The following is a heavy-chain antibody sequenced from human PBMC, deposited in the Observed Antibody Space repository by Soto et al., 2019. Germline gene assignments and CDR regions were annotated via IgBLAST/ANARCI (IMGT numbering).Heavy chain of an antibody. CDR1: GFTFSSYG. V-gene: IGHV3-33*01. CDR2: IWYDGSKK. CDR3: ARATYFYDSSGYSGYGLDV. Sequence: PGGSLRLSCVASGFTFSSYGMHWVRQAPGKGLEWVAVIWYDGSKKYYADSVKGRFTISRDNSENTLYVQINGLRAEDTAVYYCARATYFYDSSGYSGYGLDVWGQGTTVTVSS. D-gene: IGHD3-22*01. J-gene: IGHJ6*02.